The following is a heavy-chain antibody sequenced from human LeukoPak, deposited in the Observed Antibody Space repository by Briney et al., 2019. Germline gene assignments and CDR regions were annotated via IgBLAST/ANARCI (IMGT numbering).Heavy chain of an antibody. V-gene: IGHV4-34*09. Sequence: PSETLSLTCAVYGGSFSGYYWSWIRQPPGKGLEWIGEINHSGSTNYNPSLKSRVTISVDTSKNQFSLKLSSVTAADTAVYYCARTPWGLNYFDYWGQGTLVTVSS. CDR3: ARTPWGLNYFDY. J-gene: IGHJ4*02. CDR2: INHSGST. CDR1: GGSFSGYY. D-gene: IGHD1-26*01.